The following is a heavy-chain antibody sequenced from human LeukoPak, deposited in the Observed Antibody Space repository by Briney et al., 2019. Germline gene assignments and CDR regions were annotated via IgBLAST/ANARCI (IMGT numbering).Heavy chain of an antibody. CDR2: TSSSDAGT. CDR3: ARGDSGFLEWLFDAFDI. J-gene: IGHJ3*02. V-gene: IGHV3-21*01. Sequence: NPGGSLRLSCAASGFTLSIYAMSWVRQAPGKGLEWVSATSSSDAGTYYADSVKGRFTISRDNAKNSLYLQMNSLRAEDTAVYYCARGDSGFLEWLFDAFDIWGQGTMVTVSS. D-gene: IGHD3-3*01. CDR1: GFTLSIYA.